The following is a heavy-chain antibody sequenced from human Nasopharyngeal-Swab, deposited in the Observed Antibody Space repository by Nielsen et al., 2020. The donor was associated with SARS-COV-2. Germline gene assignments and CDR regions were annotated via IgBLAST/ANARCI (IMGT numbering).Heavy chain of an antibody. D-gene: IGHD1-26*01. CDR2: ISYDGSNK. CDR1: GFTFSSYA. J-gene: IGHJ4*02. Sequence: GESLKISCAASGFTFSSYAMHWVRQAPGTGLEWVAVISYDGSNKYYADSVKGRFTISRDNSKNTLYLQMNSLRAEDTAVYYCARSLSGSYHGPFDYWGQGTLVTVSS. CDR3: ARSLSGSYHGPFDY. V-gene: IGHV3-30-3*01.